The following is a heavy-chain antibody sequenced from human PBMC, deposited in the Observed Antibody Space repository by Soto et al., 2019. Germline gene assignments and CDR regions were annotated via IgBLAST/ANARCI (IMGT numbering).Heavy chain of an antibody. Sequence: GASVKVSCKASGYTFTSYAMHWVRQAPGQRLEWMGWINAGNGNTKYSQKFQGRVTITRDTSASTAYMELSSLRSEDTAVYYCARDGPYSNTYYFDYWGQGTLVTVSS. J-gene: IGHJ4*02. D-gene: IGHD4-4*01. CDR3: ARDGPYSNTYYFDY. V-gene: IGHV1-3*01. CDR2: INAGNGNT. CDR1: GYTFTSYA.